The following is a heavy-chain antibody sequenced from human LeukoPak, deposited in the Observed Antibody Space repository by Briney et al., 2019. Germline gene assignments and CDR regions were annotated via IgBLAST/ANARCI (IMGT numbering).Heavy chain of an antibody. Sequence: SETLSLTCTVSGGSISSYYWSWIWQPPGKGLEWIGYIYYSGSTNYNPSLKSRVTISVDTSKNQFSLKLSSVTAADTAVYYCARGITYYYDSSGYYSGYYFDYWGQGTLVTVSS. D-gene: IGHD3-22*01. J-gene: IGHJ4*02. V-gene: IGHV4-59*01. CDR2: IYYSGST. CDR1: GGSISSYY. CDR3: ARGITYYYDSSGYYSGYYFDY.